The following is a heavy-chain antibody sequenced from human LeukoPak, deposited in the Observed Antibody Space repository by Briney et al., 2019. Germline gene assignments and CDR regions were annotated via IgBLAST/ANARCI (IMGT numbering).Heavy chain of an antibody. CDR1: GFTFSSYA. J-gene: IGHJ5*02. Sequence: PGGSLRLSCAASGFTFSSYAMHWVRQAPGKGLEWVAVISYDGSNKYYADSVKGRFIISRDNSKNTLYLQMNSLRAEDTAVYYCAREVIDPWGQGTLVTVSS. D-gene: IGHD4-23*01. CDR2: ISYDGSNK. CDR3: AREVIDP. V-gene: IGHV3-30-3*01.